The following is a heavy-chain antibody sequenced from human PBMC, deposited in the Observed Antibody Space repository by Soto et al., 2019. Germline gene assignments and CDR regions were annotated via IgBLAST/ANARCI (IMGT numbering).Heavy chain of an antibody. D-gene: IGHD1-26*01. J-gene: IGHJ6*02. CDR3: ARDLGDSDYGMDV. CDR1: GGSVSSGSYY. Sequence: SETLSLACTVSGGSVSSGSYYWSWIRQPPGKGLEWIGYIYYSGSTNYNPSLKSRVTISVDTSKNQFSLKLSSVTAADTAVYYCARDLGDSDYGMDVWGQGTTVTVSS. V-gene: IGHV4-61*01. CDR2: IYYSGST.